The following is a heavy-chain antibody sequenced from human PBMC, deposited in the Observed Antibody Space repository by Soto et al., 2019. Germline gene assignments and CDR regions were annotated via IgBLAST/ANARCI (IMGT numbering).Heavy chain of an antibody. CDR2: TSYDGNNK. Sequence: QVQLVESGGGVVQPGRSVRLSCAAPRFIFISYGMHWVRQAPGKGLEWLAVTSYDGNNKYYGDSVKGRFTISRDESKNTLYLQMNSLRPEDTAVYYCASTVDTTMVTWALGNWGQGTLVTVSS. D-gene: IGHD5-18*01. J-gene: IGHJ1*01. CDR3: ASTVDTTMVTWALGN. CDR1: RFIFISYG. V-gene: IGHV3-30*03.